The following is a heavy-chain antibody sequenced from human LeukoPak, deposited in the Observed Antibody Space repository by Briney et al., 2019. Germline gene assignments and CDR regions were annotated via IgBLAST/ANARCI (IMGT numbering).Heavy chain of an antibody. CDR1: GFTFYDYA. CDR3: AKVGDSSGYYYYFDY. D-gene: IGHD3-22*01. J-gene: IGHJ4*02. V-gene: IGHV3-9*01. CDR2: ISWNSVSI. Sequence: PGRSLRLSCTASGFTFYDYAMHWLRHAPGKGLEWVSGISWNSVSIGYADSVKGRFTISRDNAKNSLYLQMNSLRAEDTAFYYCAKVGDSSGYYYYFDYWGQGTLVTVSS.